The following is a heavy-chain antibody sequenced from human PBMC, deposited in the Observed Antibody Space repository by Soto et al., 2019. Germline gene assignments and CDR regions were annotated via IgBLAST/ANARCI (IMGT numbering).Heavy chain of an antibody. CDR2: IYYSGST. D-gene: IGHD3-22*01. CDR3: ARKPYYYDSLFYFDY. CDR1: GGSISSYY. J-gene: IGHJ4*02. Sequence: SETLSLTCTVSGGSISSYYWSWIRQPPGKGLEWIGYIYYSGSTNYNPSLKSRVTISVDTSKNQFSLKLSSVTAADTAVYYCARKPYYYDSLFYFDYWGQGTPVTVSS. V-gene: IGHV4-59*01.